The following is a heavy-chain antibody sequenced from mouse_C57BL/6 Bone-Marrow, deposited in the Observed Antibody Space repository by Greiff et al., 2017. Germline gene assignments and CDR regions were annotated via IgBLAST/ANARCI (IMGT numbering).Heavy chain of an antibody. D-gene: IGHD5-5*01. CDR3: AGLYLFAY. CDR1: GYSITSGYY. V-gene: IGHV3-6*01. J-gene: IGHJ3*01. CDR2: ISYDGSN. Sequence: ESGPGLVKPSQSLSLTCSVTGYSITSGYYWNWIRQFPGNKLEWMGYISYDGSNNYNPSLKNRISITRDTSNNRFFLKLNSVTTEDTATYYCAGLYLFAYWGQGTLVTVSA.